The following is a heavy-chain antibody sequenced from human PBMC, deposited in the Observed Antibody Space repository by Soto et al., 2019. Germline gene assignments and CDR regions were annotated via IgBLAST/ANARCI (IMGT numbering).Heavy chain of an antibody. Sequence: ASVKVSCRASGYTFTSYYMHWVRQAPGQGLEWMGIINPSGGSTSYAQKFQGRVTMTRDTSTSTVYMELSSLRSEDTAVYYCARHDYGVSGENVFDIWGQGTMVTVS. J-gene: IGHJ3*02. CDR1: GYTFTSYY. CDR3: ARHDYGVSGENVFDI. V-gene: IGHV1-46*03. D-gene: IGHD4-17*01. CDR2: INPSGGST.